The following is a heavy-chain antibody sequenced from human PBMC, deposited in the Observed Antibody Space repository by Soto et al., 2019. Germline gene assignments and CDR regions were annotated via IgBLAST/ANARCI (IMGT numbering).Heavy chain of an antibody. Sequence: SETLSLTCTVSGGSISSGGYYWSWIRQHPGKGLEWIGYIYYSGSTYYNPSLKSRVTISVDTSKNQFSLKLSSVTAADTAVYYCAREEILQYTRPGGLWFDPWGQGTLVTVSS. CDR1: GGSISSGGYY. J-gene: IGHJ5*02. D-gene: IGHD3-10*01. V-gene: IGHV4-31*03. CDR2: IYYSGST. CDR3: AREEILQYTRPGGLWFDP.